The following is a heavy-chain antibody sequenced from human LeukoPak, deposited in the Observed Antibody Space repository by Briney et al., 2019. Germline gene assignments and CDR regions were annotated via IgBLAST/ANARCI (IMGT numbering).Heavy chain of an antibody. V-gene: IGHV3-30*18. J-gene: IGHJ4*02. CDR3: AKELGGGSGAGY. Sequence: GGSLRLSCAASGFTFSSYGMHWVRQAPGKGLEWVAVISYDGSNKYYADSVKGRFTISRDNSKNTLYLQMNSLRAEDTAVYYCAKELGGGSGAGYWGQGTLVTVSS. D-gene: IGHD3-10*01. CDR2: ISYDGSNK. CDR1: GFTFSSYG.